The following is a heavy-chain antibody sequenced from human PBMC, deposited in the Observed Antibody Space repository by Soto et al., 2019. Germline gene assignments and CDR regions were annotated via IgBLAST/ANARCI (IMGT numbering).Heavy chain of an antibody. CDR2: IDKSGGDT. D-gene: IGHD2-2*01. CDR3: AKDTYSRSWYF. V-gene: IGHV3-23*05. CDR1: GFTFTNFL. Sequence: GGSLRLSCAASGFTFTNFLMTWVRQAPGKGLEWVSSIDKSGGDTYYADSGKGQFTISRDNSKNTLYLQMNGLRAEDTALYYCAKDTYSRSWYFWGQGTLVTVSS. J-gene: IGHJ4*02.